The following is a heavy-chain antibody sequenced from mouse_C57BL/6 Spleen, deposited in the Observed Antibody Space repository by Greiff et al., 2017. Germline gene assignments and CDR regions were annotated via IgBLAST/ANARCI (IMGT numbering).Heavy chain of an antibody. J-gene: IGHJ4*01. D-gene: IGHD1-1*01. CDR2: IYPSDSEP. CDR3: ARRVITTSDYAMDY. Sequence: QVQLQQPGAELVRPGSSVKLSCKASGYTFTSYWMDWVKQRPGQGLEWIGNIYPSDSEPHYNQKFKDKATLTVDKSSSTAYMQLSSLTSEDSAVYYCARRVITTSDYAMDYWGQGTSVTVSS. V-gene: IGHV1-61*01. CDR1: GYTFTSYW.